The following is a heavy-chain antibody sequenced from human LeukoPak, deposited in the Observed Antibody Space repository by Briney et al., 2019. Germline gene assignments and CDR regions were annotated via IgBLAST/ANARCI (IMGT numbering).Heavy chain of an antibody. J-gene: IGHJ6*03. CDR1: GGSFSGYY. CDR3: ARGGSTLHSAGGHDIEFYYYYYMDV. CDR2: INHSGST. Sequence: SETLSLTCAVYGGSFSGYYWSWIRQPPGEGLEWIGEINHSGSTYYYPSLRSRVTISVDTSNNQFSLNLSSVTAADTAVYYCARGGSTLHSAGGHDIEFYYYYYMDVWGKGTTVTISS. D-gene: IGHD3-9*01. V-gene: IGHV4-34*01.